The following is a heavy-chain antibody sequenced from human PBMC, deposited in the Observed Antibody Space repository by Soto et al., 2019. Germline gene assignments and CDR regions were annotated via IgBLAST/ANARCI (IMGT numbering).Heavy chain of an antibody. CDR3: ARGEITLLGGMDV. Sequence: SETLSLTCTVSGGSFRGYYWGWVRQPPGKGLEWIGEINHSGSSNYHPSLKSRVTISVATSKNQFSLTVNSVTPADTAVYYCARGEITLLGGMDVWGQGTKVTVYS. J-gene: IGHJ6*02. CDR1: GGSFRGYY. V-gene: IGHV4-34*01. CDR2: INHSGSS. D-gene: IGHD1-20*01.